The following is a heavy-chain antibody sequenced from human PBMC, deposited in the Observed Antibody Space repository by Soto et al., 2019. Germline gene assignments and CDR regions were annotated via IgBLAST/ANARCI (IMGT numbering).Heavy chain of an antibody. CDR2: IFYSGDT. V-gene: IGHV4-30-4*01. CDR3: VGTGTTDDF. D-gene: IGHD1-7*01. J-gene: IGHJ1*01. Sequence: SETLSLTCTVSGAYVNTGDYYWSYIRQSPGKGLEWLGYIFYSGDTYYNPSPKSRATISLTTSRNQISLTMTSVTDADTAVYFCVGTGTTDDFWGQGTLVTVYS. CDR1: GAYVNTGDYY.